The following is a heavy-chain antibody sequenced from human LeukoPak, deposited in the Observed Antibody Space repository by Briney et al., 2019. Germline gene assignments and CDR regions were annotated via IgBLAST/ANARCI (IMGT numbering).Heavy chain of an antibody. CDR3: SMDAFDI. V-gene: IGHV3-15*01. J-gene: IGHJ3*02. CDR1: GFTFNNAW. Sequence: GGSLRLSCAGSGFTFNNAWMSWVGQAPGKGLEGVGRIKSKTDGGTTDYAAPVKARFTISRDDSKNTLYLQMNSLKTEDTAVYYCSMDAFDIWGQGTMVTVSS. D-gene: IGHD2/OR15-2a*01. CDR2: IKSKTDGGTT.